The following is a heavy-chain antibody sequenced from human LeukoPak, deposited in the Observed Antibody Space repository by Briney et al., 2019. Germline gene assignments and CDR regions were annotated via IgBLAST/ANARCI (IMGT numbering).Heavy chain of an antibody. Sequence: SVKVSCKASGGTFSSYATSWVRQAPGQGLEWMEGIIPIFGTANYAQKFQGRVTITADESTSTAYMELSSLRSEDTAVYYCARVISGYSGSYFSSNGLDYWGQGTLVTVSS. D-gene: IGHD1-26*01. J-gene: IGHJ4*02. CDR1: GGTFSSYA. V-gene: IGHV1-69*13. CDR2: IIPIFGTA. CDR3: ARVISGYSGSYFSSNGLDY.